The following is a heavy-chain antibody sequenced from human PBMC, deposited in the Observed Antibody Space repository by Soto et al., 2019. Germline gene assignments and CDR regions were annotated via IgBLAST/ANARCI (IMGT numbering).Heavy chain of an antibody. CDR1: GVSISSSSYY. Sequence: SETLSLTCTVSGVSISSSSYYWGWIRQPPGKGLEWIGSIYYSGSTYYNPSLKSRVTISVDTSKNQFSLKLSSVTAADTAVYYCASPGHSSSSDYWGQGTLVTVSS. V-gene: IGHV4-39*01. CDR2: IYYSGST. J-gene: IGHJ4*02. D-gene: IGHD6-6*01. CDR3: ASPGHSSSSDY.